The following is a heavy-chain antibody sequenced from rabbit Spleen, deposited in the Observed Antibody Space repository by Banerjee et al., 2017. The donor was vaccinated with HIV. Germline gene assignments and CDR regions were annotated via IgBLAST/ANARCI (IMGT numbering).Heavy chain of an antibody. CDR2: IYAGTSGST. Sequence: QQLEESGGDLVKPGASLTLTCAASGFSFSSAYDMCWVRQAPGKGLEWIACIYAGTSGSTYYASWAKGRFTISKASSTTVTLQMTSLTAADTATYFCARGDTGGGLGDVFTVAYYLSLWGPGTLVTVS. D-gene: IGHD5-1*01. CDR1: GFSFSSAYD. J-gene: IGHJ4*01. V-gene: IGHV1S40*01. CDR3: ARGDTGGGLGDVFTVAYYLSL.